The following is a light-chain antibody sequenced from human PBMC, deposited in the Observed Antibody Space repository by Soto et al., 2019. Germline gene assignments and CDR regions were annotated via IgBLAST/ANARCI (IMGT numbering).Light chain of an antibody. CDR3: QQTDSFPIT. CDR2: ATS. Sequence: IQLTQSPSSLSASLGDRVSISFRASQNIFTYLNWYQQRPGKAPNLLIYATSNLQSGVPSRFSGSGSGTDFTLTISSLQPEDFATYFCQQTDSFPITFGQGTRLEIK. CDR1: QNIFTY. J-gene: IGKJ5*01. V-gene: IGKV1-39*01.